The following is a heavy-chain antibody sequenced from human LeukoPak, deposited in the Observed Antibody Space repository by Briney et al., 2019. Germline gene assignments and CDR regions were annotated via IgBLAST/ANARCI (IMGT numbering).Heavy chain of an antibody. D-gene: IGHD3/OR15-3a*01. Sequence: GGSLRLSCAASGFTFSSYEMNWVRQAPGKGLEWVSYISSSGSTIYYADSVKGRFTISRDNSKNTLYLQMNSLRAEDTAVYYCAKAYSDWLLYLFYWGQGTLVTVSS. V-gene: IGHV3-48*03. CDR2: ISSSGSTI. J-gene: IGHJ4*02. CDR1: GFTFSSYE. CDR3: AKAYSDWLLYLFY.